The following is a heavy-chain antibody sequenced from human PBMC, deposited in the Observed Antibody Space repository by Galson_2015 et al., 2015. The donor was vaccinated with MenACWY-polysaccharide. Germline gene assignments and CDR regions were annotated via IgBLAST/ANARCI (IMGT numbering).Heavy chain of an antibody. D-gene: IGHD2-2*01. CDR1: GFTFSSYD. CDR2: ISYDGTNK. V-gene: IGHV3-30*18. Sequence: SLRLSCAASGFTFSSYDMHWVRQAPGKGLEWVAFISYDGTNKYYGDSVKGRSTISRDNSKNTLYLQMNSLRAEDTAVYYCVKDDLPNSEGVSAAFEFVDYWGQGTLVTVSS. CDR3: VKDDLPNSEGVSAAFEFVDY. J-gene: IGHJ4*02.